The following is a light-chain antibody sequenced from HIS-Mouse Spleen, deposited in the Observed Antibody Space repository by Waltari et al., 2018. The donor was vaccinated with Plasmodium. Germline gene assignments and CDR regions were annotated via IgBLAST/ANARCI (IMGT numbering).Light chain of an antibody. CDR1: QSVSSN. Sequence: EIVMTQSPATLSVSPGERATLSCRASQSVSSNFAWYQQKPGQAPRLLIYGASTRATGIPAMLSGSGSGTEFTLTIRSLQSEDFAVYYCQQYNNWPRGTFGQGTKVEIK. V-gene: IGKV3-15*01. J-gene: IGKJ1*01. CDR3: QQYNNWPRGT. CDR2: GAS.